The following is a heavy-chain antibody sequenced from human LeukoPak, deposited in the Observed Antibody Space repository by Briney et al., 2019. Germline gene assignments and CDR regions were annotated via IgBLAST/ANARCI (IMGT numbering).Heavy chain of an antibody. J-gene: IGHJ4*02. V-gene: IGHV3-11*06. Sequence: AGGSLRLSCAASGFTFSDYYMSWIRQAPGKGLEWVSYISSSSSYTNYADSVKGRFTISRDNAKNSLYLQMNSLRAEDTAVYYCARAGNSWIQLWCGGVFDYWGQGTLVTVSS. CDR2: ISSSSSYT. CDR3: ARAGNSWIQLWCGGVFDY. CDR1: GFTFSDYY. D-gene: IGHD5-18*01.